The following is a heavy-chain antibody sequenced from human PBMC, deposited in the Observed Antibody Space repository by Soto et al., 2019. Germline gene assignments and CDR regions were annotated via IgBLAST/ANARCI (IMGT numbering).Heavy chain of an antibody. D-gene: IGHD3-16*02. CDR1: GYTFNMYD. CDR2: MSPSSGNT. CDR3: ATTEGSYLSY. J-gene: IGHJ4*02. Sequence: ASVKVSCKASGYTFNMYDINWVRQASGQGPEWMGWMSPSSGNTGYAQKFQGRVTITADKSTSTAYMELSSLRSEDTAVYYCATTEGSYLSYWGQGTLVTVSS. V-gene: IGHV1-8*03.